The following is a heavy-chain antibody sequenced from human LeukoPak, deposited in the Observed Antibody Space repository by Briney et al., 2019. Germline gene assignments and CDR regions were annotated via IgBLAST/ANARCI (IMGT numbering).Heavy chain of an antibody. D-gene: IGHD6-13*01. J-gene: IGHJ6*03. CDR3: TTVLGYSSSWYSYYYYMDV. Sequence: PGGSLRLSCAASGFTFSNAWMSWVRQAPGKGREWGGRIKSKTDGGTTDYAAPVKGRFTIARDDSKNTLYLQMNSLKTEDTAVYYCTTVLGYSSSWYSYYYYMDVWGKGTTVTVSS. V-gene: IGHV3-15*01. CDR2: IKSKTDGGTT. CDR1: GFTFSNAW.